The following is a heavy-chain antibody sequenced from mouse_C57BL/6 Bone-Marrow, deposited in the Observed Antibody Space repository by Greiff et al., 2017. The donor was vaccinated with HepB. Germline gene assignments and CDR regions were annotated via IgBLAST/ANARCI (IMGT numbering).Heavy chain of an antibody. V-gene: IGHV1-55*01. CDR2: IYPGSGST. CDR3: ARFYDGPFDV. J-gene: IGHJ1*03. Sequence: QVQLQQSGAELVKPGASVKMSCKASGYTFTSYWITWVKQRPGQGLEWIGDIYPGSGSTNYNEKFKSKATLTVDTSSSTAYMQLSSLTSEDSAVYYCARFYDGPFDVWGTGTTVTVSS. CDR1: GYTFTSYW. D-gene: IGHD1-1*01.